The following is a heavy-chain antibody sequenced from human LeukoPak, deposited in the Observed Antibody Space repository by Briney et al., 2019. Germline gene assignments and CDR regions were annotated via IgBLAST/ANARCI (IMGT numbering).Heavy chain of an antibody. CDR1: GFTFSNYR. CDR3: ARGGGSFGC. Sequence: GGSLRLSCAASGFTFSNYRMSWARQAPGKGLEWVASINEDGSEKYYVDSVKGRFTISRDNAKNSLDLQMNSLRAEDTAVYYCARGGGSFGCWGQGSLVAVSS. D-gene: IGHD2-15*01. CDR2: INEDGSEK. J-gene: IGHJ4*02. V-gene: IGHV3-7*01.